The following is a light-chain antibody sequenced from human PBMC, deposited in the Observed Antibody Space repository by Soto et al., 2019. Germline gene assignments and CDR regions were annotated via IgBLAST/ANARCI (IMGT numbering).Light chain of an antibody. CDR2: GAS. CDR1: QSISNY. Sequence: DLQMTQSPSSLSASVGDRVNITCRPSQSISNYLNWYQQKPGKAPKLLIFGASSLQSGVPSRFSGSGSGTDFTLSISTLQPEDFATYYCQQSYSNLGTFGQGTKLEIK. CDR3: QQSYSNLGT. J-gene: IGKJ2*01. V-gene: IGKV1-39*01.